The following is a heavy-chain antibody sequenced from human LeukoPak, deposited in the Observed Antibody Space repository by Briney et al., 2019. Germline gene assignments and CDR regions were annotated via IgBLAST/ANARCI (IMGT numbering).Heavy chain of an antibody. CDR1: GFTFSNYS. Sequence: PGGSLRLSCAASGFTFSNYSMDWARQAPGKGLEWVSSISTISTYIYYADSVKGRFTISRDNAKNSLYLQMNSMRAEDTAVYYCDSPVGGGLGKYYLVNWGQGTLVTVSS. CDR3: DSPVGGGLGKYYLVN. V-gene: IGHV3-21*01. J-gene: IGHJ4*02. CDR2: ISTISTYI. D-gene: IGHD3-16*01.